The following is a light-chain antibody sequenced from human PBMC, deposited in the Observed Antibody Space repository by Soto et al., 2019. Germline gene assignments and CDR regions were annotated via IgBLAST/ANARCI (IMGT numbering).Light chain of an antibody. V-gene: IGLV2-11*01. CDR3: CSYAGSYTFV. J-gene: IGLJ2*01. CDR2: DVS. CDR1: SSDVGGYKY. Sequence: SVLTQPRSVSGSPGQSVTISCTGTSSDVGGYKYVSWYQQHAGKAPKLMMYDVSKRPSGVPDRFSGSKSGNTASLTISGLQAEDEADYYCCSYAGSYTFVFGGGTKVTVL.